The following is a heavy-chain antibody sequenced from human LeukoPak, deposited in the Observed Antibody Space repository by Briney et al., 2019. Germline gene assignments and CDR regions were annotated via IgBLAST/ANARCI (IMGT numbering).Heavy chain of an antibody. D-gene: IGHD6-19*01. CDR1: GYTFTSYY. CDR3: ARVDSSGWYQDY. V-gene: IGHV1-46*01. CDR2: IDPSGGST. Sequence: ASVKVSCKASGYTFTSYYMHWVRQAPGQGLEWMGIIDPSGGSTSYAQKFQGRVTMTRDTSTSTVYMELSSLRSEDTAVYYCARVDSSGWYQDYWGQGTLVTVSS. J-gene: IGHJ4*02.